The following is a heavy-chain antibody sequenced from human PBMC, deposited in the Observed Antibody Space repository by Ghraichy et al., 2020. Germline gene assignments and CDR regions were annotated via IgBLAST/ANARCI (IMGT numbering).Heavy chain of an antibody. J-gene: IGHJ4*02. D-gene: IGHD2-2*02. V-gene: IGHV4-59*08. CDR2: IYYSGST. CDR3: ARTVRRSYCSSTSCYTGFGYFDY. Sequence: SETLSLTCTVSGGSISSYYWSWIRQPPGKGLEWIGYIYYSGSTNYNPSLKSRVTISVDTSKNQFSLKLSSVTAADTAVYYCARTVRRSYCSSTSCYTGFGYFDYWGQGTLVTVSS. CDR1: GGSISSYY.